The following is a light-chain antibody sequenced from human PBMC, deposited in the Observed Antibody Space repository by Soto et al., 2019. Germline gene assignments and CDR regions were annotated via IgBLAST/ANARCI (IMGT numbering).Light chain of an antibody. V-gene: IGKV3-20*01. CDR2: GAS. Sequence: EIVLTQSPGTLSLSPGEGATLSCRASQSVSSNSLAWYQQKPGQAPRLLIYGASTRATGIPDRFSGSGSGTDFTLTISRLEPEDFAVYYCQQDGSSPGTFGQGTKVDIK. J-gene: IGKJ1*01. CDR1: QSVSSNS. CDR3: QQDGSSPGT.